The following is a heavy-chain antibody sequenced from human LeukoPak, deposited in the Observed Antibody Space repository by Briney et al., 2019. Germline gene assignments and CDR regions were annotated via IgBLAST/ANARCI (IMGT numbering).Heavy chain of an antibody. CDR1: GYSFTSYW. D-gene: IGHD3-10*01. CDR2: IYPGDSDT. CDR3: ARYMVRGVRSLDY. J-gene: IGHJ4*02. V-gene: IGHV5-51*01. Sequence: HGESLKISCKGSGYSFTSYWIGWVRQMPGKGLEWMGTIYPGDSDTRYSPSFQGQVTISADKSISTAYLQWSSLKASDTAMYYCARYMVRGVRSLDYWGQGTLVTVSS.